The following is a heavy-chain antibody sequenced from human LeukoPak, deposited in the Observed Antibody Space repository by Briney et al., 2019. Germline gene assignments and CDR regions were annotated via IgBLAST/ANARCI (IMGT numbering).Heavy chain of an antibody. D-gene: IGHD3-16*01. V-gene: IGHV1-8*01. Sequence: GASVKVSCKASGCTFTSYDINWVRQAPGQGLEWMGWMNPNSGNTGYAQKFQGRVTMTRNTSISTAYMELSSLRSEDTAVYYCARGRYDYVWGSYPYWGQGTLVTVSS. J-gene: IGHJ4*02. CDR1: GCTFTSYD. CDR3: ARGRYDYVWGSYPY. CDR2: MNPNSGNT.